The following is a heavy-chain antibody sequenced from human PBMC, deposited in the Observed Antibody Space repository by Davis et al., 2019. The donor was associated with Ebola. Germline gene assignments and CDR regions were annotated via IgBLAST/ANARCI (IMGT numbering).Heavy chain of an antibody. CDR3: AKYPSFYYTVGSSGFDP. CDR2: TSGSGGTK. CDR1: GFSFGNYA. D-gene: IGHD3-3*01. V-gene: IGHV3-23*01. J-gene: IGHJ5*02. Sequence: GESLKISCAASGFSFGNYAMSWVRQAPGKGPERVSATSGSGGTKYYEDSVKGRFYISRDNSKNTLFLQMNSLRVEDTAVYYCAKYPSFYYTVGSSGFDPWGQETLVTVSS.